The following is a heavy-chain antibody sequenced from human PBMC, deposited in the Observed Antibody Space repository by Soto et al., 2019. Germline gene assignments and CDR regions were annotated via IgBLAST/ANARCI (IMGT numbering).Heavy chain of an antibody. J-gene: IGHJ4*02. Sequence: QVQLVESGGGVVQPGRSLRLSCAASGFTFSDYSMHWVRQAPGKGLEWVAVISYDGSNKYYADSVKGRFTISRDNSKNTLYLQMDILRADDTALYYCARERSRLDYWGQGTLVTVSS. CDR2: ISYDGSNK. CDR3: ARERSRLDY. CDR1: GFTFSDYS. V-gene: IGHV3-30-3*01.